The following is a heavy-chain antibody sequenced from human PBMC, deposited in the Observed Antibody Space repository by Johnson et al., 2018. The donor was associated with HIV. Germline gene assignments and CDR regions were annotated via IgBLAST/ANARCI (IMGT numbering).Heavy chain of an antibody. J-gene: IGHJ3*02. D-gene: IGHD5-12*01. V-gene: IGHV3-53*01. CDR1: GFSVSSNY. Sequence: VQLVESGGGLIQSGGSLRLSCAASGFSVSSNYMSWVRQAPGKGLEWVSIIYSGGSLGYAYSVRGRFTISRDNARNSLYLQMNSLRTEDTALYYCAKGGDGYSGFGSAFDIWGQGTMVTVSS. CDR3: AKGGDGYSGFGSAFDI. CDR2: IYSGGSL.